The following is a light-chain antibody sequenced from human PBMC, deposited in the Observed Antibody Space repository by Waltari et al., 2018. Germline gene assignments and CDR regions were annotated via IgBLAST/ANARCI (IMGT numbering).Light chain of an antibody. CDR3: CSYAGTTSWL. Sequence: QSALTQPASVSGSPGQSITISCTGTSSDVGDYNLVSWYQQHAGQVPQLIIYEVNKRPSGFSTRFSGSRSGNTASLTISGLQAEDEATYFCCSYAGTTSWLFGGGTKVTVL. CDR1: SSDVGDYNL. J-gene: IGLJ3*02. V-gene: IGLV2-23*02. CDR2: EVN.